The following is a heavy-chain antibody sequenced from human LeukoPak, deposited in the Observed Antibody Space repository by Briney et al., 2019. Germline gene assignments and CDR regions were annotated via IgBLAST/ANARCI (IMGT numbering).Heavy chain of an antibody. D-gene: IGHD3-10*01. CDR2: INPNSGGT. Sequence: GASVKVSCKASGYTFTGYYIHWVRQAPGQGLEWMGWINPNSGGTNYAQKFQGWVTMTRDTSISTAYMELSRLRSDDTAVYYCARGSGSRSYYTYWFDPWGQGTLVTVSS. CDR1: GYTFTGYY. V-gene: IGHV1-2*04. J-gene: IGHJ5*02. CDR3: ARGSGSRSYYTYWFDP.